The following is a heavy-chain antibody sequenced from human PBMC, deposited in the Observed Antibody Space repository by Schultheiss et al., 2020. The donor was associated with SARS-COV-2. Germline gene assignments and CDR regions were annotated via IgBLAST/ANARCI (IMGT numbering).Heavy chain of an antibody. CDR2: IIPIFGTA. Sequence: SVKVSCKTSDYTFSNYTITWVRQAPGQGLEWMGGIIPIFGTANYAQKFQGRVTITADESTSTVYMELSSLRSEDTAVYYCARGPYVTAPNSGSYLYAFDIWGQGTMVTVSS. J-gene: IGHJ3*02. D-gene: IGHD1-26*01. V-gene: IGHV1-69*13. CDR1: DYTFSNYT. CDR3: ARGPYVTAPNSGSYLYAFDI.